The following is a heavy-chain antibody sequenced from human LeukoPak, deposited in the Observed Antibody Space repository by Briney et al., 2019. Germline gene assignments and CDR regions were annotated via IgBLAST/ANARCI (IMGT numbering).Heavy chain of an antibody. CDR1: GFTFSSYG. V-gene: IGHV3-33*06. D-gene: IGHD2-15*01. CDR3: AKPLYCSGGSCLDAFDI. Sequence: PGGSLRLSCAASGFTFSSYGMHWVRQAPGKGLEWVAVIWYDGSNKYYADSVKGRFTISRDNSKNTLYLKMNSLRAEDTAVYYCAKPLYCSGGSCLDAFDIWGQGTMVTVPS. CDR2: IWYDGSNK. J-gene: IGHJ3*02.